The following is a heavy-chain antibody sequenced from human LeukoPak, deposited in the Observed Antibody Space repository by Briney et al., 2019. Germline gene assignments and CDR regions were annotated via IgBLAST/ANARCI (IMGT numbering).Heavy chain of an antibody. CDR1: GGSISSYY. V-gene: IGHV4-59*01. D-gene: IGHD1-26*01. Sequence: SETLSLTCTVSGGSISSYYLSWIRQPPGKGLEWIGYIYYSGSTNYNPSLKSRVTISVDTSKNQFSLKLSSVTAADTAVYYCARDDPSYGMDIWGQGTMVTVSS. CDR3: ARDDPSYGMDI. J-gene: IGHJ3*02. CDR2: IYYSGST.